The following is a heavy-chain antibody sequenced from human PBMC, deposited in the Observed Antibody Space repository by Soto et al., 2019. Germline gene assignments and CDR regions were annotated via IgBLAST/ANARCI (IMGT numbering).Heavy chain of an antibody. CDR2: FNSDGSST. J-gene: IGHJ5*02. CDR3: LPSSPIPRDWFDP. CDR1: GFTFSSYW. Sequence: GGSLRLSCAASGFTFSSYWMHWVRQAPGKGLVWVSRFNSDGSSTSYADSVKGRFTISRDNAKNTLYLQMNSLRAEDTAVYYCLPSSPIPRDWFDPWGQGTPVTVSS. D-gene: IGHD2-2*02. V-gene: IGHV3-74*01.